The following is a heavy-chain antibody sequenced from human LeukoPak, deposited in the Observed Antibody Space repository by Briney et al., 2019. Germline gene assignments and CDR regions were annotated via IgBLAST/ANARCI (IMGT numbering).Heavy chain of an antibody. CDR2: IYHSGST. D-gene: IGHD2/OR15-2a*01. Sequence: PSETLSLTCTVSGGSISSYYWSWVRQPPGKGLEWIGSIYHSGSTNYNPSLKSRVTISVDTSKNQFSLKLRSVTAEDTAVYYCTRKGSQWDFLVDYGGQGIRVAVSP. CDR1: GGSISSYY. V-gene: IGHV4-59*12. J-gene: IGHJ4*02. CDR3: TRKGSQWDFLVDY.